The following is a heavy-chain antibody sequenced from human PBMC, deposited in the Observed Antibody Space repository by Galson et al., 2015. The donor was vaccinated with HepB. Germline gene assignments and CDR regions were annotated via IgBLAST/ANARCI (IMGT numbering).Heavy chain of an antibody. Sequence: SVKVSCKASGYTFTSYGISWVGQAPGQGLEWMGWISAYNGNTNYAQKLQGRVTMTTDTSTSTAYMELRSLRSDDTAVYYCARVSIAVAGRQDYFDYWGQGTLVTVSS. CDR1: GYTFTSYG. CDR3: ARVSIAVAGRQDYFDY. J-gene: IGHJ4*02. D-gene: IGHD6-19*01. V-gene: IGHV1-18*04. CDR2: ISAYNGNT.